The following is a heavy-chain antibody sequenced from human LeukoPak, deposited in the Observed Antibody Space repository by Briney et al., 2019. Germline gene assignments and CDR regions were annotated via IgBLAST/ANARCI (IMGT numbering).Heavy chain of an antibody. V-gene: IGHV3-23*01. CDR2: ISGSGGST. J-gene: IGHJ2*01. CDR3: AKDSSPYYYDCSGYYPYWYFDL. D-gene: IGHD3-22*01. CDR1: GFTFSSYA. Sequence: GGSLRLSCAASGFTFSSYAMSWVRQAPGKGLEWVSAISGSGGSTYYADSVKGRFTISRDNSKNTLYLQMNSLRAEDTAVYYCAKDSSPYYYDCSGYYPYWYFDLWGRGTLVTVSS.